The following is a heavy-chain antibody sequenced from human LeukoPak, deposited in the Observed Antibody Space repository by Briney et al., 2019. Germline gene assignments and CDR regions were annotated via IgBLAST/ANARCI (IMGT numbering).Heavy chain of an antibody. CDR1: GGTFSNYA. CDR2: IIPIFGSA. Sequence: SVKVSCKAAGGTFSNYAISWLRQAPGQGLEWLGGIIPIFGSANYAQKFQGRVTITADESTSTAYMDLSSLRSDDTAVHYCATEGPLVRGIKAFDFWGQGTLVTVSS. V-gene: IGHV1-69*13. J-gene: IGHJ4*02. CDR3: ATEGPLVRGIKAFDF. D-gene: IGHD3-10*01.